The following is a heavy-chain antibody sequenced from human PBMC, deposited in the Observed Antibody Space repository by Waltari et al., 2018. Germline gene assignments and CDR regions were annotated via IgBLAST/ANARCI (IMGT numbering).Heavy chain of an antibody. CDR2: LNHSGNT. CDR3: VRDRERVALLNWFDP. Sequence: RLQLQESGPGLLKPSETLSLTCTVSGGSITMRTSFWGWIRQPPGKGLEWIGSLNHSGNTYYNPSLKNGVTISVDRSKNQFSLKVNSVTAADTAVYYCVRDRERVALLNWFDPWGQGTLVTVSS. CDR1: GGSITMRTSF. V-gene: IGHV4-39*06. J-gene: IGHJ5*02. D-gene: IGHD2-15*01.